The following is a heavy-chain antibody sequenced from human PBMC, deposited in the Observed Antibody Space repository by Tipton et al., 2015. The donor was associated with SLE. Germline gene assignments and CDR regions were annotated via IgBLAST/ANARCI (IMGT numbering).Heavy chain of an antibody. J-gene: IGHJ2*01. D-gene: IGHD6-19*01. CDR2: INSDGSST. V-gene: IGHV3-74*01. Sequence: SLRLSCAASGFTVSSNYMSWVRQAPGKGLVWVSRINSDGSSTSYADSVKGRFTISRDNAKNTLYLQMNSLRAEDTAVYYCARGREQWLEWYFDLWGRGTLVTVSS. CDR1: GFTVSSNY. CDR3: ARGREQWLEWYFDL.